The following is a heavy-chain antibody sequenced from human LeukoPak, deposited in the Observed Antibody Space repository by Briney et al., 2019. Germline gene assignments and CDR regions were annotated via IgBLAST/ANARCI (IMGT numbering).Heavy chain of an antibody. J-gene: IGHJ4*02. V-gene: IGHV1-2*02. CDR2: INPNSGGT. Sequence: SVKVSCKASGYTFTGYYMHWVRQAPGQGLEWMGWINPNSGGTNYAQKFQGRVTMTRNTSISTAYMELSSLRSEDTAVYYCASSGIAAAGILGGYWGQGTLVTVSS. CDR1: GYTFTGYY. CDR3: ASSGIAAAGILGGY. D-gene: IGHD6-13*01.